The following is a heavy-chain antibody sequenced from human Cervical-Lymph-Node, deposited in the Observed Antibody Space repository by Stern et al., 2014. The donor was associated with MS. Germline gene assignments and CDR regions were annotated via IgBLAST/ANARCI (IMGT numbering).Heavy chain of an antibody. CDR3: AKHACTGAACPFDL. CDR2: VYYSGAT. CDR1: GDSISSYTHY. V-gene: IGHV4-39*01. J-gene: IGHJ4*02. D-gene: IGHD2-8*02. Sequence: QVQLQESGPGLVKPSETLSLTCAVSGDSISSYTHYWAWIRQPPGKGLEWIGSVYYSGATYYNPSLKSPVPISGDTPKTPSSLGLTSVTAADTAVYYCAKHACTGAACPFDLWGQGTLVTVSS.